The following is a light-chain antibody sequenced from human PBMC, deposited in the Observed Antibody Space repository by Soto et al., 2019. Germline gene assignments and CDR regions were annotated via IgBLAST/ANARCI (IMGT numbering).Light chain of an antibody. V-gene: IGLV2-14*02. CDR2: EVS. Sequence: QSALSQPASVSGSPGQSITISCTGSSSDVGSYNLVSWYQHHPGKAPKLMIYEVSKRPSGVPDRFSGSKSGNTASLTVSGLQAEDEADYYCSSYAGSNKGVFGGGTKLTVL. J-gene: IGLJ2*01. CDR3: SSYAGSNKGV. CDR1: SSDVGSYNL.